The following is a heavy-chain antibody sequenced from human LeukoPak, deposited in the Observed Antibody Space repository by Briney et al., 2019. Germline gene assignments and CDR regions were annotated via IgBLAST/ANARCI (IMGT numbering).Heavy chain of an antibody. J-gene: IGHJ3*02. CDR2: ISSSGST. Sequence: SETLSLTCTVSGDSISSGDYYWSWIRPPAGKGLGVIGRISSSGSTNYNPSLKSRVTISVDTSKNRFSLKLSSVTAADTAVYFCARGPYSYDSSGAFDIWGQGTMVTVSS. CDR3: ARGPYSYDSSGAFDI. V-gene: IGHV4-61*02. CDR1: GDSISSGDYY. D-gene: IGHD3-22*01.